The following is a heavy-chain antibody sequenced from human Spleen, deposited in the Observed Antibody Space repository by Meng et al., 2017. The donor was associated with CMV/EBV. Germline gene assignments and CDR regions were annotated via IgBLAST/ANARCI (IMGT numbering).Heavy chain of an antibody. CDR2: ISGSGGST. Sequence: GGSLRLSCAASGFTFSNYDIHWVRQAPGKGLEWVSAISGSGGSTYYADSVKGRFTISRDNSKNTLYLQMNSLRAEDTAVYYCAKEDYSESYYDDAFDIWGQGTMVTVSS. V-gene: IGHV3-23*01. J-gene: IGHJ3*02. CDR3: AKEDYSESYYDDAFDI. D-gene: IGHD1-26*01. CDR1: GFTFSNYD.